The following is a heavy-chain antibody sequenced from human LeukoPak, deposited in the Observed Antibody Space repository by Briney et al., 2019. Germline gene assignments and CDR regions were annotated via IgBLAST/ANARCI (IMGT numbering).Heavy chain of an antibody. J-gene: IGHJ6*04. CDR2: IGTAGDP. Sequence: PGGSLRLSCAASGFTFSSYDMHWVRQATGKGLEWVSAIGTAGDPYYPGSVKGRFTISRENAKNSLYLQMNSLRAGDTAVYYCARGGGYSYGNLYYYGMDAWGKGTTVTVSS. CDR1: GFTFSSYD. CDR3: ARGGGYSYGNLYYYGMDA. D-gene: IGHD5-18*01. V-gene: IGHV3-13*05.